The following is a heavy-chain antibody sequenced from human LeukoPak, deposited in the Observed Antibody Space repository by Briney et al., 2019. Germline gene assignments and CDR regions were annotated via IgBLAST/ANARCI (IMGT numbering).Heavy chain of an antibody. D-gene: IGHD3-16*02. Sequence: SETLSLTCTVSSGSISSYYWSWIRQPPGKGLEWIGYIYYSGSTNYNPSLKSRVTMSVDTSKNQFSLKLSSVTAADTAVYYCARGGITFGGVIVDWGQGTRVTVSS. CDR3: ARGGITFGGVIVD. J-gene: IGHJ4*02. V-gene: IGHV4-59*01. CDR1: SGSISSYY. CDR2: IYYSGST.